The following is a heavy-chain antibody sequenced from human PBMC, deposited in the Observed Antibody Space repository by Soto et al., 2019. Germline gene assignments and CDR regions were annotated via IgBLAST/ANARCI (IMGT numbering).Heavy chain of an antibody. CDR2: TYSGGTT. D-gene: IGHD4-17*01. Sequence: EVHLVESGGGLIQPGGSLRLSCAASGFTVSSNYMSWVRQAPGKGLEWLSVTYSGGTTYYADSVKGRLTISRDNSKNTLYLQMNSLRAEDTAVYYCARIYGDYGNWYFDLWGRGTLVTVPS. CDR1: GFTVSSNY. V-gene: IGHV3-53*01. CDR3: ARIYGDYGNWYFDL. J-gene: IGHJ2*01.